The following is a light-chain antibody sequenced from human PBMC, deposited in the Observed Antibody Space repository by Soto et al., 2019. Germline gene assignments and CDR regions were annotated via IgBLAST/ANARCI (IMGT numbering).Light chain of an antibody. J-gene: IGLJ3*02. V-gene: IGLV4-69*01. CDR3: QTWGTGIQV. Sequence: QPVLTQSPSASASLGASVKLTCALSSGHNSYAIAWHQQQPEKGPRYLLKLNSDGSHFKGDGIPDRFSGSSSGAERYLIISSLQSEDEADYYCQTWGTGIQVFGGGTKLTVL. CDR1: SGHNSYA. CDR2: LNSDGSH.